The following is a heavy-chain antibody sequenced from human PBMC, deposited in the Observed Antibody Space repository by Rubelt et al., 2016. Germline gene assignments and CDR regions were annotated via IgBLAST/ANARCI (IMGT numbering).Heavy chain of an antibody. V-gene: IGHV1-2*06. CDR1: GYTFTGYY. Sequence: QVQLVQSGAEVKKPGASVKVSCKASGYTFTGYYMHWVRQAPGQGLEWVGRINPNSGGTNYAQKFQGRVTMTRETSITTAYIELSRLGSDDTAVFYCAGESSSGWYIDYWGQGTLVTVSS. CDR2: INPNSGGT. D-gene: IGHD6-19*01. CDR3: AGESSSGWYIDY. J-gene: IGHJ4*02.